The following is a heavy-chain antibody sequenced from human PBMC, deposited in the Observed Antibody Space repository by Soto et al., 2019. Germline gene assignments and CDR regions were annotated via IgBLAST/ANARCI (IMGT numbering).Heavy chain of an antibody. D-gene: IGHD3-16*01. CDR3: ATQGLGVSSPPYFDN. CDR2: FVPLFGTT. V-gene: IGHV1-69*01. Sequence: QLVQSGSEVKKPGSSVKVSCQASGGTFSGYVVTWVRQAPGQGLEWMGEFVPLFGTTNYAQRFSGRITITAEESTSTAYIELRSLRSDDTAVYYCATQGLGVSSPPYFDNWGPGTLVTVSS. CDR1: GGTFSGYV. J-gene: IGHJ4*02.